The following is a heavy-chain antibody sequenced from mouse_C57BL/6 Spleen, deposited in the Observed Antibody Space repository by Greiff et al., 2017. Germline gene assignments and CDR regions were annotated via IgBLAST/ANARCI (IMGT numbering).Heavy chain of an antibody. CDR3: ARATIVTSYFDY. CDR1: GYTFTDYN. Sequence: VQLQQSGPELVKPGASVKMSCKASGYTFTDYNMHWVKQSHGKSLEWIGYINPNNGGTSYNQKFKGKATLTVNKSSSTAYMELRSLTSEDSAVYYCARATIVTSYFDYWGQGTTLTVSS. CDR2: INPNNGGT. J-gene: IGHJ2*01. V-gene: IGHV1-22*01. D-gene: IGHD2-5*01.